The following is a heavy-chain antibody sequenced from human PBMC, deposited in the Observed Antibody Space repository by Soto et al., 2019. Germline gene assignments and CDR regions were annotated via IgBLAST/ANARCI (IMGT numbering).Heavy chain of an antibody. CDR3: ASKGANIAAADNNDY. D-gene: IGHD6-13*01. Sequence: QVQLVQSGAEVKKPGSSVKVSCKASGGTFSSYAISWVRQAPGQGLEWMGGIIPIFGTANYAQKFQGRVTITADESTSTAYMERSSLRSEDTAVYYCASKGANIAAADNNDYWGQGTLVTVSS. J-gene: IGHJ4*02. V-gene: IGHV1-69*01. CDR2: IIPIFGTA. CDR1: GGTFSSYA.